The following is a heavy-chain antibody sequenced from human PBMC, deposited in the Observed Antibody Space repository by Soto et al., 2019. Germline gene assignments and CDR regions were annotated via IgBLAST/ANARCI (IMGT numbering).Heavy chain of an antibody. Sequence: PSETLSLTCAVSGGSISSGGYSWSWIRQPPGKGLEWIGYIYHSGSTYYNPSLKSRVTISVDRSKNQFSLKLSSVTAADTAVYYCARDSTEWYYGMDVWGQGTTVTVSS. V-gene: IGHV4-30-2*01. J-gene: IGHJ6*02. CDR1: GGSISSGGYS. D-gene: IGHD2-8*01. CDR3: ARDSTEWYYGMDV. CDR2: IYHSGST.